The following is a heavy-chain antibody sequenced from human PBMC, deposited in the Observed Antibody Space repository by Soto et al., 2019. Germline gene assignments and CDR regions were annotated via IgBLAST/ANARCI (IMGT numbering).Heavy chain of an antibody. V-gene: IGHV3-7*05. CDR1: GFTFSSYW. D-gene: IGHD3-10*01. CDR3: VKKGDMIWGVLGWFNP. CDR2: IKQDGSEK. Sequence: PGGSLRLSCAASGFTFSSYWMSWVRQAPGKGLEWVANIKQDGSEKYYVDSVKGRFTISRDNAKNSLYLQMNSLRVEDTAVYYCVKKGDMIWGVLGWFNPWGQGTLVTVSS. J-gene: IGHJ5*02.